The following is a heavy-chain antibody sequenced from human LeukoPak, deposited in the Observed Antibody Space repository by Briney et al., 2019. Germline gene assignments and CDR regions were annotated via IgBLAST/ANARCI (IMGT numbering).Heavy chain of an antibody. CDR2: INPLGGST. V-gene: IGHV1-46*01. D-gene: IGHD3-3*01. J-gene: IGHJ4*02. CDR1: GYTFTAYY. Sequence: ASVKVSCKASGYTFTAYYMHWVRQAPGQGLEWMGIINPLGGSTTYAHKFQDRVTMTRDTPTSTVYMELSSLRSEDTAVYYCARVHDFWSGFFDYWGQGTLVTVSS. CDR3: ARVHDFWSGFFDY.